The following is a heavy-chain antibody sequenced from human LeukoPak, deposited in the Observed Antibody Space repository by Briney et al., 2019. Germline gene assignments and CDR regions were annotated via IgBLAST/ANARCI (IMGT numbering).Heavy chain of an antibody. CDR1: GFTFSSYA. J-gene: IGHJ5*02. V-gene: IGHV3-23*01. CDR2: ISGSGGST. Sequence: GGSLRLSCAASGFTFSSYAMSWLRQAPGKGLEWVSAISGSGGSTYYADSVKGRFTISRDNSKNTLYLQMNSLRAEDTAVYYCAKDYDSSGYLYNWFDPWGQGTLVTVSS. CDR3: AKDYDSSGYLYNWFDP. D-gene: IGHD3-22*01.